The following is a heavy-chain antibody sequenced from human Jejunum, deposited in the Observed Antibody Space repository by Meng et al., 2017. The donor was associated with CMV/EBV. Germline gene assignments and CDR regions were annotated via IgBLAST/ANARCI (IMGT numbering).Heavy chain of an antibody. Sequence: FSTYAMSWVRQAPGKGLEWVSLISAGGDITHYADSVRGRFSISRDNSKNTLYLQMSSLRAEDTAIYSCAKGKGAHCDGDCSSRILDHWGQGTLVTVSS. V-gene: IGHV3-23*01. CDR1: FSTYA. CDR2: ISAGGDIT. D-gene: IGHD2-21*02. CDR3: AKGKGAHCDGDCSSRILDH. J-gene: IGHJ4*02.